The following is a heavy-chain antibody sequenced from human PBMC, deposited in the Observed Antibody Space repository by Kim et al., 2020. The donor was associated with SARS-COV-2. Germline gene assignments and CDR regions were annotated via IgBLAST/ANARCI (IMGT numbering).Heavy chain of an antibody. J-gene: IGHJ4*02. Sequence: GGSLRLSCAASGFTFSSTAMTWVRQAPGKGLEWVSTISSTGDSTNYADSVKGRFTISRDNSKNALFLQMNSLRAEDTATYYCAKYCSNVDCYGDSWGQGTLVTVSS. CDR1: GFTFSSTA. CDR2: ISSTGDST. V-gene: IGHV3-23*01. D-gene: IGHD2-21*02. CDR3: AKYCSNVDCYGDS.